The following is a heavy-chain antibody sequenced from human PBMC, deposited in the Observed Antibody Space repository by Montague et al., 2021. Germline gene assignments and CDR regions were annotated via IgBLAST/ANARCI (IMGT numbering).Heavy chain of an antibody. CDR3: ARDSPVVEPWVGEHKGAFDI. Sequence: SETRSLTCSVSGDSISSYEYYWTWIRQPAGRGLEWIGRVYKRGDTNTNPSLRSRLTLSVDTSKNHFSLTLTSVTAADTAVYFCARDSPVVEPWVGEHKGAFDIWGQGTMVTVS. CDR2: VYKRGDT. J-gene: IGHJ3*02. V-gene: IGHV4-4*07. CDR1: GDSISSYEYY. D-gene: IGHD3-10*01.